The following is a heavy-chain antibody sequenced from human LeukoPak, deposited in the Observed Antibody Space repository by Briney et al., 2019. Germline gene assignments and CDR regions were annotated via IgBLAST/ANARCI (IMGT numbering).Heavy chain of an antibody. CDR3: ARDRTVTHAFDI. CDR1: GGSISNYY. D-gene: IGHD4-17*01. J-gene: IGHJ3*02. V-gene: IGHV4-4*07. CDR2: FYASGST. Sequence: SETLSLTCTVSGGSISNYYWSWIRQPAGKGLEWIGRFYASGSTNYNPSLKRRVTMSVDTSKNQFSLKLSSVTAADTAVYYCARDRTVTHAFDIWGQGTMVTVSS.